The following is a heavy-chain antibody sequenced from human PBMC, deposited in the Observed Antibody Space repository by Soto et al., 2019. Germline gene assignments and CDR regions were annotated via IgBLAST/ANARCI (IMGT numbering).Heavy chain of an antibody. CDR3: ARDRSRGGDCSWCAFDI. D-gene: IGHD2-21*02. V-gene: IGHV4-31*03. Sequence: QVQLQESGPGLVQPSQTLSLTCTVSGGSISSGGYYWNWIRQHPGKGLEWIGYISDSGSTNYNPSPKSRVTISVDTYKNQFTLKLSSVTAADTAVYYCARDRSRGGDCSWCAFDIWGQGTMVTVSS. J-gene: IGHJ3*02. CDR2: ISDSGST. CDR1: GGSISSGGYY.